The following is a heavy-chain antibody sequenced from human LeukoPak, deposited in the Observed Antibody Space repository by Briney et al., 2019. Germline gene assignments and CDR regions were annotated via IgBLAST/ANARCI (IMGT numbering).Heavy chain of an antibody. Sequence: GGSLRLSCAASGFTLSDYYMSWIRQAPGKGLEWVSYISSSGSTRHYADSVKGRFTISRDNAKNSMYLQMNSLRAEDTAVYYCAREMATINCAFDIWGQGTMVTVSS. J-gene: IGHJ3*02. CDR2: ISSSGSTR. CDR3: AREMATINCAFDI. D-gene: IGHD5-24*01. CDR1: GFTLSDYY. V-gene: IGHV3-11*01.